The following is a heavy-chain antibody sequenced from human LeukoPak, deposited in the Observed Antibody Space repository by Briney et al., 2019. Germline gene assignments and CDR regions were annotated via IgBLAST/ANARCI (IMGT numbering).Heavy chain of an antibody. CDR1: GGTFSSYT. Sequence: SVKVSCKASGGTFSSYTVSWVRQAPGQGLEWMGRIIPILGIANYAQKFQGRVTITADKSTSTAYMELSSLRSEDTAVYYCASGFWSGYQYYFDYWGQGTLVTVSS. J-gene: IGHJ4*02. CDR3: ASGFWSGYQYYFDY. V-gene: IGHV1-69*02. D-gene: IGHD3-3*01. CDR2: IIPILGIA.